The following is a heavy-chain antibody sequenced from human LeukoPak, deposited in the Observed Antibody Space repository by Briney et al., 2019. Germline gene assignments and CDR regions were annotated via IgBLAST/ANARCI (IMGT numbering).Heavy chain of an antibody. V-gene: IGHV4-39*01. CDR3: ARNESVVVAGRPKYNWFDP. D-gene: IGHD2-15*01. Sequence: PSETLSLTSTVPGGSITITSSYRGWIRQPPGKGLEWIGSVYYSGSTSYSPSLKSRVTISVDTSRNQFSLKLSSVTAADTAVYFCARNESVVVAGRPKYNWFDPWGQGTLVTVSS. CDR1: GGSITITSSY. CDR2: VYYSGST. J-gene: IGHJ5*02.